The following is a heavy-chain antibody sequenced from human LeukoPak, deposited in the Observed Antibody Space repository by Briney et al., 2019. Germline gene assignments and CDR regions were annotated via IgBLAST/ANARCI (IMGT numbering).Heavy chain of an antibody. Sequence: LAGGSLRLSRAASGFTFSSYAMSWVRQAPGKGLEWVSAISGSGGSTYYADSVKGRFTISRDNSKNTLYLQMNSLRAEDTAVYYCAELGITMIGGVWGKGTTVTISS. CDR2: ISGSGGST. V-gene: IGHV3-23*01. CDR3: AELGITMIGGV. CDR1: GFTFSSYA. D-gene: IGHD3-10*02. J-gene: IGHJ6*04.